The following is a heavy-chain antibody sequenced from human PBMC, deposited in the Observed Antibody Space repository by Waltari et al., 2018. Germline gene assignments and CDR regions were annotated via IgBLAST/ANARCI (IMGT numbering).Heavy chain of an antibody. Sequence: QVQLQESGPGLVKPSETLSLTCAVSGYSISRGYYWGWIRQPPGKGLEWIGSIYHSGSTYYNPSLKSRVTISVDTSKNQFSLKLSSVTAADTAVYYCARVTSSSWSRFDPWGQGTLVTVSS. CDR3: ARVTSSSWSRFDP. V-gene: IGHV4-38-2*01. CDR2: IYHSGST. CDR1: GYSISRGYY. D-gene: IGHD6-13*01. J-gene: IGHJ5*02.